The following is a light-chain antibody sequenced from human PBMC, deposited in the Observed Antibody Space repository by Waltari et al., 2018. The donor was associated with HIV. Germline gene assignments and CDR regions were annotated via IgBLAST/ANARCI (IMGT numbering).Light chain of an antibody. V-gene: IGKV1-27*01. J-gene: IGKJ2*01. CDR3: QRYDRAPYT. CDR2: ATS. Sequence: DVQMTQSPSSLSASVGDRVALTCRASQAIGSDLAWYQQKPGKVPKLLIYATSTLQSGVPSRFSGSGSGTDFTLTITSLQTEDFAFYYCQRYDRAPYTFGPGTKLELK. CDR1: QAIGSD.